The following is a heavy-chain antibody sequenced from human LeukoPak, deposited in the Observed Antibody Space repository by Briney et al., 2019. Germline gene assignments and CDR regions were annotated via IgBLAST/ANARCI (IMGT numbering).Heavy chain of an antibody. D-gene: IGHD5-18*01. CDR1: GYIFTDYF. CDR2: INPNSGGT. J-gene: IGHJ4*02. CDR3: SRAGHSYGDLDY. Sequence: ASVKVSCKASGYIFTDYFLHWVRQAPGQGLEWMGRINPNSGGTNSAQKFQGRVSMTRDMSISTAYMELSRLTSDDTALYYCSRAGHSYGDLDYWGQGTLVTASS. V-gene: IGHV1-2*02.